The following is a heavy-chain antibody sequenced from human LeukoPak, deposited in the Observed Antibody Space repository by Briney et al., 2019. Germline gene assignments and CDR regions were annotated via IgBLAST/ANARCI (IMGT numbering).Heavy chain of an antibody. CDR2: ISSSNTI. Sequence: GGSLRLSCAASGFTFSTYSMNWVRQAPGKGLEWVSYISSSNTIYDADSVKGRFTISRDNAKNSLYLQMNSLRAEDTAVYYCAVSDYFDYWGQGTLVTVSS. D-gene: IGHD5/OR15-5a*01. J-gene: IGHJ4*02. V-gene: IGHV3-48*01. CDR3: AVSDYFDY. CDR1: GFTFSTYS.